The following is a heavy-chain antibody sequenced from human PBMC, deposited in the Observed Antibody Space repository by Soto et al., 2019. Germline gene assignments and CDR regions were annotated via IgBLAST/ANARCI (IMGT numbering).Heavy chain of an antibody. D-gene: IGHD3-10*01. J-gene: IGHJ6*02. CDR1: GDSISRNNYY. Sequence: SETLSLTCTVSGDSISRNNYYWGWIRQPPGKGLEWIGSVYYSGSNYYNTSFRRRVTIFVDTSKKQFSLRLSAVTAADTAVYYCARDFGSGSRYGIDVWGQGTMVT. CDR2: VYYSGSN. CDR3: ARDFGSGSRYGIDV. V-gene: IGHV4-39*01.